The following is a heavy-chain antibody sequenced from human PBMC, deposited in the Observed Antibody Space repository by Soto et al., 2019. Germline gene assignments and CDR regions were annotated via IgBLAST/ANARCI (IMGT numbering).Heavy chain of an antibody. CDR3: ARHGSRWELLTSYYYYGMDV. CDR2: IYPGDSDT. Sequence: PGESLKISCKGSGYSFTSYWIGWVRQMPGKGLEWMGIIYPGDSDTRYSPSFQGQVTISADKSISTAYLQWSSLKASDTAMYYCARHGSRWELLTSYYYYGMDVWGQGTTVTVSS. D-gene: IGHD1-26*01. J-gene: IGHJ6*02. V-gene: IGHV5-51*01. CDR1: GYSFTSYW.